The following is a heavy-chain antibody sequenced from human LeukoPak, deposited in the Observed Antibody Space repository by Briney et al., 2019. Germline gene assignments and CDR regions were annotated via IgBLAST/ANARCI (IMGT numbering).Heavy chain of an antibody. Sequence: GGSLRLSCAASGSTVSSNYMSWVRQAPGKGLEWVSVIYSGGSTYYADSVKGRFTISRDNSKNTLYLQMNSLRAEDTAVYYCARASRAAAAPFDYWGQGTLVTVSS. D-gene: IGHD6-13*01. V-gene: IGHV3-53*01. CDR1: GSTVSSNY. CDR2: IYSGGST. J-gene: IGHJ4*02. CDR3: ARASRAAAAPFDY.